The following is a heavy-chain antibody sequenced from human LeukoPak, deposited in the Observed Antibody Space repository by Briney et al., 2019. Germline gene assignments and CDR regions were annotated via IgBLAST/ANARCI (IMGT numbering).Heavy chain of an antibody. CDR3: AREYSSSSGKALDY. CDR1: SGSLGSYY. V-gene: IGHV4-4*07. J-gene: IGHJ4*02. CDR2: IYTSGST. D-gene: IGHD6-6*01. Sequence: SETLSLTCTVSSGSLGSYYWNWLRQPAGEGLEWIGHIYTSGSTNYNPSLTSRVTMSVDTSKNQFSLKLNSVTAADTAFYYCAREYSSSSGKALDYWGQGTLVTVSS.